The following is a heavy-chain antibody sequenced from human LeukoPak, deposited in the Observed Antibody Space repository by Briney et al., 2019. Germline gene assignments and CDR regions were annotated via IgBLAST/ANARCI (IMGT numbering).Heavy chain of an antibody. V-gene: IGHV3-30*02. CDR3: AKAAKGYYGSGSYYNQDYYYYYMDV. CDR1: GFTFSSYG. CDR2: IRYDGSNK. J-gene: IGHJ6*03. D-gene: IGHD3-10*01. Sequence: PGGSLRLSCAASGFTFSSYGMHWVRQAPGKGLEWVAFIRYDGSNKYYADSVKGRFTISRDNSKNTLYLQMNSLRAEDTAVYYCAKAAKGYYGSGSYYNQDYYYYYMDVWGKGTTVTISS.